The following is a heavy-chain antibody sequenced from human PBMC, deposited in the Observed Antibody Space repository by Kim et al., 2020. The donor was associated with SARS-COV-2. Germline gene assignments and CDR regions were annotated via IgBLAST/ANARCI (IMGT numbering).Heavy chain of an antibody. CDR3: QGHGSSSS. CDR2: ILRSGNT. D-gene: IGHD3-22*01. V-gene: IGHV3-23*01. CDR1: GVTLSTNA. J-gene: IGHJ1*01. Sequence: GGSLRLSCAASGVTLSTNAMTWVRQAPGKWLEFVSSILRSGNTSSADSVQGRFTISIDTPTTTLLLQMNILRADDPAIYYCQGHGSSSSWGQGTLVTVHS.